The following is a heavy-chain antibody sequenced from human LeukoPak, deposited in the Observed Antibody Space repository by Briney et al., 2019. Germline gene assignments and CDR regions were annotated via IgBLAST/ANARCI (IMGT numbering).Heavy chain of an antibody. CDR1: GGSISSYY. V-gene: IGHV4-59*01. D-gene: IGHD3-10*01. CDR3: ARADPNASGYFYRFNWFDP. Sequence: SETLSLTCTVSGGSISSYYWNWVRQPPGKGLEWIGNIYSSGSTDYNPSLKSRVTISLDTSKFHFSLRLNSVTAADTAVYYCARADPNASGYFYRFNWFDPWGQGTLVTVSS. CDR2: IYSSGST. J-gene: IGHJ5*02.